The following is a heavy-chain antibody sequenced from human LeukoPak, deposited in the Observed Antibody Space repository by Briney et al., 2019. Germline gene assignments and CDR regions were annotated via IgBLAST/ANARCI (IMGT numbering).Heavy chain of an antibody. Sequence: PGGSLRPSCAASGFTFSHFTMSWVRQAPGKGLEWVSVVSVGGGTTFYADAARGRFTISRDDSKSMLFLQMNSLRAEDTAIYYCVSHSRMQIRTDFEYWGQGTLVTVSS. J-gene: IGHJ4*02. V-gene: IGHV3-23*01. CDR2: VSVGGGTT. CDR1: GFTFSHFT. D-gene: IGHD2-15*01. CDR3: VSHSRMQIRTDFEY.